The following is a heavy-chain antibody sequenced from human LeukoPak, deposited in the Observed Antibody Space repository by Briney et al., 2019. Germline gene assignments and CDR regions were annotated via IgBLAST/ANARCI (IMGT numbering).Heavy chain of an antibody. CDR2: ISYDGSNK. D-gene: IGHD3-22*01. V-gene: IGHV3-30-3*01. CDR1: GFTFSSYA. J-gene: IGHJ1*01. Sequence: GGSLRLSCAASGFTFSSYAMHWVRQAPGKGLEWVAVISYDGSNKYYADSVKGRFTISRDNSKNTLYLQMNSLRAEDTAVYYCARVQYYDSSGYEGAQYFQHWGQRTLVTVSS. CDR3: ARVQYYDSSGYEGAQYFQH.